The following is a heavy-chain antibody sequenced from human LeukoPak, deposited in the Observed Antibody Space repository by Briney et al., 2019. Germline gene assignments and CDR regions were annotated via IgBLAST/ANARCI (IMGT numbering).Heavy chain of an antibody. V-gene: IGHV3-9*03. J-gene: IGHJ4*02. Sequence: PGGSLRLSCAASGFTFDDYAMHWVRQAPGKGLKWVSGISWNSGSIGYADSVKGRFTISRDNAKNSLYLQMNSLRAEDMALYYCAKGSVTVVTSTAIDYWGQGTLVTVSS. D-gene: IGHD4-23*01. CDR3: AKGSVTVVTSTAIDY. CDR2: ISWNSGSI. CDR1: GFTFDDYA.